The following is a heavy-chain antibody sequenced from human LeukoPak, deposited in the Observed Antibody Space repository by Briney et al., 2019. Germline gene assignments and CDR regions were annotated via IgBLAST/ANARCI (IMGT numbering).Heavy chain of an antibody. V-gene: IGHV4-31*03. CDR3: ARGWSIAAPPEYFQH. J-gene: IGHJ1*01. D-gene: IGHD6-6*01. CDR2: IYYSGST. CDR1: GGSISSGGYY. Sequence: SQTLSLTCTASGGSISSGGYYWSWIRQHPGKGLEWIGYIYYSGSTYYNPSLKSRVTISVDTSKNQFSLKLSSVTAADTAMYYCARGWSIAAPPEYFQHWGQGTLVTVSS.